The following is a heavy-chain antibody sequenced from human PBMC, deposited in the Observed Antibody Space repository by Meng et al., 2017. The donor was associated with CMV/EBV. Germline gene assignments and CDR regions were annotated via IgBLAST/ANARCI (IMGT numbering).Heavy chain of an antibody. J-gene: IGHJ3*02. Sequence: SGFTVSSYAMHWVRQAPGKGLEWVAVISYDGSNKYYADSVKGRFTISRDNSKNTLYLQMNSLRAEDTAVYYCAREKIMITSSGAFDIWGQGTMVTVSS. V-gene: IGHV3-30*04. CDR1: GFTVSSYA. D-gene: IGHD3-16*01. CDR3: AREKIMITSSGAFDI. CDR2: ISYDGSNK.